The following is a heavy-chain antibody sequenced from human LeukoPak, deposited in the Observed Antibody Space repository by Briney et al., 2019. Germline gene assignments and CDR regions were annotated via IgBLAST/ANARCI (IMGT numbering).Heavy chain of an antibody. CDR2: IYSGGST. CDR1: GFTFSSNY. Sequence: GGSLRLSCAASGFTFSSNYMSWVRQAPGKGLEWVSVIYSGGSTYYADSVKGRFTISRDNSKNTLYLQMNSLRAEDTAVYYCLSVSAARPNPKFDYWGQGTLVTVSS. V-gene: IGHV3-66*02. CDR3: LSVSAARPNPKFDY. D-gene: IGHD2-2*01. J-gene: IGHJ4*02.